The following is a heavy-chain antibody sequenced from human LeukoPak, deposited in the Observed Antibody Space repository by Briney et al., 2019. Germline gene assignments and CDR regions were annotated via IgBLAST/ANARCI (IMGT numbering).Heavy chain of an antibody. J-gene: IGHJ4*02. CDR3: ARGTGYPYYFDY. CDR2: IYYSGST. Sequence: SETLSLTCTVSGGSISSYYWSWIRQPPGKGLEWIGYIYYSGSTNYNPSLKSRVTISVDTSKNQFSLKLSSVTAADTAVYYCARGTGYPYYFDYWGQGTLVTVSS. D-gene: IGHD3/OR15-3a*01. CDR1: GGSISSYY. V-gene: IGHV4-59*08.